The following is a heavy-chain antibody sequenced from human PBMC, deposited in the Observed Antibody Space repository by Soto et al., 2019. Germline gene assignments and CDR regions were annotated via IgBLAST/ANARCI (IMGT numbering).Heavy chain of an antibody. D-gene: IGHD3-16*01. CDR2: ISSSSSTI. V-gene: IGHV3-48*02. J-gene: IGHJ6*02. CDR1: GFTFSSYS. CDR3: ARDLPMGDYYGMDV. Sequence: GGSRRLSCVASGFTFSSYSMNWVRQAPGKGLEWVSYISSSSSTIYYADSVKGRFTISRDNAKNSLYLQMNSLRDEDTAVYYCARDLPMGDYYGMDVWGQGTTVTVSS.